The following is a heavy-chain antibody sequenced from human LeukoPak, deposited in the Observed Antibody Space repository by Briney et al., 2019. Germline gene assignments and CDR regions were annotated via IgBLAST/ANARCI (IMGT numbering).Heavy chain of an antibody. Sequence: ASVKVSCKASGYTFTGYYMHWVRQAPGQGLEWMGWINPNSGGTNYAQKFQGRVTMTRDTSISTAYMELSRLRSDDTAVYYCARGGARSWYGNNWFDPWGQGTLVTVSS. D-gene: IGHD6-13*01. J-gene: IGHJ5*02. CDR1: GYTFTGYY. V-gene: IGHV1-2*02. CDR3: ARGGARSWYGNNWFDP. CDR2: INPNSGGT.